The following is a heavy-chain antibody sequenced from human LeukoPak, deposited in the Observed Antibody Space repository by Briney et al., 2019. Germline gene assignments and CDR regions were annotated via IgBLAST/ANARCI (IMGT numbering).Heavy chain of an antibody. CDR2: IYYSGST. Sequence: ETLSLTCTVSGGSISSYYWSWIRQPPGKGLEWIGYIYYSGSTNYNPSLKSRVTISVDTSKNQFSLKLSSVTAADTAVYYCARVWGYCSSTSCYEEDYYYYMDVWGIGTTVTVSS. D-gene: IGHD2-2*01. CDR3: ARVWGYCSSTSCYEEDYYYYMDV. V-gene: IGHV4-59*01. CDR1: GGSISSYY. J-gene: IGHJ6*03.